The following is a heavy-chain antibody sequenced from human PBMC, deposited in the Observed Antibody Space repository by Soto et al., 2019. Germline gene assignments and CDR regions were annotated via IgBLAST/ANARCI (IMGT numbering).Heavy chain of an antibody. CDR3: ARDEILLMVYAMVNFDY. J-gene: IGHJ4*02. Sequence: GGSLRLSCAASGFTFSSYWMSWVRQAPGKGLEWVANIKQDGSEKYYVDSVKGRFTISRDNAKNSLYLQMNSLRAEDTAVYYCARDEILLMVYAMVNFDYWGKGTLVTVSS. CDR2: IKQDGSEK. V-gene: IGHV3-7*01. D-gene: IGHD2-8*01. CDR1: GFTFSSYW.